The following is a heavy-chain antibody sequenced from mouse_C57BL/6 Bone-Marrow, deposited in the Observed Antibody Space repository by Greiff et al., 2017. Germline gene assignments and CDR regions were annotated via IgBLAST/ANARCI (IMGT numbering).Heavy chain of an antibody. J-gene: IGHJ4*01. CDR2: INPGSGGT. V-gene: IGHV1-54*01. CDR1: GYAFTNYL. Sequence: VQLQQSGAELVRPGTSVKVSCKASGYAFTNYLIEWVKQRPGQGLEWIGVINPGSGGTNYNEKFKGKATLTADKSSSTAYMQLSSLTSEDSAVYFCARDHGSSFYAMDYWGQGTSVTVSS. CDR3: ARDHGSSFYAMDY. D-gene: IGHD1-1*01.